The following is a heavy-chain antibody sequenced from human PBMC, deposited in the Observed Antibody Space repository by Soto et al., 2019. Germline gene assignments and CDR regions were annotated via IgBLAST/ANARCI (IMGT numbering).Heavy chain of an antibody. V-gene: IGHV4-34*01. CDR3: VRGGDYYDSSGGIDY. CDR2: INHSGST. Sequence: PSETLSLTCAVYGGSFSGYYWSWIRQPPGKGLEWIGEINHSGSTNYNPSLKSRVTISVDTSKNQFSLKLSSVTAADTAVYYCVRGGDYYDSSGGIDYWGQGTLVTVSS. CDR1: GGSFSGYY. J-gene: IGHJ4*02. D-gene: IGHD3-22*01.